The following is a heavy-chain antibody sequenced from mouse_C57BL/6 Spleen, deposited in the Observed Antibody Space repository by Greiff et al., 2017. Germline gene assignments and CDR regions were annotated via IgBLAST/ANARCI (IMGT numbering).Heavy chain of an antibody. CDR1: AYTFTSYT. J-gene: IGHJ4*01. V-gene: IGHV1-4*01. D-gene: IGHD1-1*01. CDR2: INPSSGYT. CDR3: ATTVVDARDD. Sequence: VQLQQSGAELARPGASVKMSCKASAYTFTSYTMHWVKQRPGQGLEWIGYINPSSGYTKYNQKFKDKATLTADKSSSTAYMQLRSLTSEDSAVYYCATTVVDARDDRAKGTSVTVSS.